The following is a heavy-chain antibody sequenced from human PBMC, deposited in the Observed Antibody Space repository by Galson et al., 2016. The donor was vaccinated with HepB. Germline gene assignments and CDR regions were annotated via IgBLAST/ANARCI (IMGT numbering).Heavy chain of an antibody. J-gene: IGHJ4*02. D-gene: IGHD3-10*01. CDR3: ADSSYYKGAH. CDR2: IYETGRT. CDR1: NGSISGYF. V-gene: IGHV4-4*07. Sequence: SETLSLTCTVSNGSISGYFWTWMRQSPGKTLEWIGGIYETGRTKYNPSLKSRTTISVDKARNQFSLNLSSVTAADTAIYYCADSSYYKGAHWGQGTLVTVS.